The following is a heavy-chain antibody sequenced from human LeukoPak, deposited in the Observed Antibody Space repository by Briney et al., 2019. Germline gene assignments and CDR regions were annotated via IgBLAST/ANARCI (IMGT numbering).Heavy chain of an antibody. V-gene: IGHV4-39*07. CDR2: IYYSGST. Sequence: PSETLSLTCTVSGGSISSSSYYWGWIRQPPGKGLEWIGSIYYSGSTYYNPSLKSRVTISVDTSKNQFSLKLSSVTAADTAVYYCAASHKYYYGSGSYYKDAFDIWGQGTMVTVSS. CDR1: GGSISSSSYY. D-gene: IGHD3-10*01. CDR3: AASHKYYYGSGSYYKDAFDI. J-gene: IGHJ3*02.